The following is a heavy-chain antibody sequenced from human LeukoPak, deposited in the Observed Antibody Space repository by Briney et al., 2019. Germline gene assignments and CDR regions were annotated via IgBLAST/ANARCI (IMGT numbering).Heavy chain of an antibody. CDR1: GFTVSSNY. CDR3: ARDLAYYDSSGYHYYFDY. J-gene: IGHJ4*02. CDR2: IYSGGST. D-gene: IGHD3-22*01. V-gene: IGHV3-66*01. Sequence: GGSLRLSCAASGFTVSSNYMSWVRQAPGKGLEWVSVIYSGGSTYYADSVKGRFTISRDNSKNTLYLQVNSLRAEDTAVYYCARDLAYYDSSGYHYYFDYWGQGTLVTVSS.